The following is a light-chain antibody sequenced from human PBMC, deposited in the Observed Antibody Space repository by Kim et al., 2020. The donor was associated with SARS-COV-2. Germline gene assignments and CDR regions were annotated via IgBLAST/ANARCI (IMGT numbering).Light chain of an antibody. J-gene: IGKJ1*01. Sequence: STLSESVGDRVTITCRASQGISRWLAWHQQKPGKAPKILIYDASSLESGVPSRFSGRGSGTEFTLTISGLQPDDFATYYCQHYGTFGQGTKVDIK. CDR2: DAS. CDR1: QGISRW. CDR3: QHYGT. V-gene: IGKV1-5*01.